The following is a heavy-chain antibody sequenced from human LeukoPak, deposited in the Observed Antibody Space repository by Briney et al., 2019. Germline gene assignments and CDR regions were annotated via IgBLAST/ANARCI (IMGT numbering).Heavy chain of an antibody. D-gene: IGHD5-12*01. CDR2: ISYDGSNK. V-gene: IGHV3-30*18. J-gene: IGHJ4*02. CDR3: AKISASYELLYFDY. CDR1: GFTFSSYG. Sequence: GGSLRLSCAASGFTFSSYGMHWVRQAPGKGLEWVAVISYDGSNKYYADSVKGRFTISRDNSKNTLYLQMNSLRAEDTAVYYCAKISASYELLYFDYWGQGTLVTVSS.